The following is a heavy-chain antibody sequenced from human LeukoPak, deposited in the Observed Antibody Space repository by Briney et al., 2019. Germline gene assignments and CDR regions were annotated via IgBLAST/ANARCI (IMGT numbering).Heavy chain of an antibody. Sequence: GGSLRLSCVASGFTFNSYWMSWVRQAPGKGLEWVANIKQDGSEKYYVDSVKGRFTISRDNAKNSLYLQMNILRVEDTAVYYCAGLSGGFYDTNDYAWGQGTLVTVSS. CDR2: IKQDGSEK. CDR3: AGLSGGFYDTNDYA. V-gene: IGHV3-7*01. J-gene: IGHJ5*02. CDR1: GFTFNSYW. D-gene: IGHD3-22*01.